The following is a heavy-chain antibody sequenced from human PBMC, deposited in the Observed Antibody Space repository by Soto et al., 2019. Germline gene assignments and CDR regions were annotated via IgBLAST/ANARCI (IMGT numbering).Heavy chain of an antibody. D-gene: IGHD6-13*01. V-gene: IGHV4-39*01. CDR2: IYYSGST. CDR1: GGSISSSSYY. J-gene: IGHJ4*02. CDR3: ATGPMARVYIPLDY. Sequence: QLQLQESGPGLVKPSETLSLTCTVSGGSISSSSYYWGWIRQPPGKGLEWIGSIYYSGSTYYNPSLKSRVTISVDTSKNQFSLKLSSVTAADTAVYYCATGPMARVYIPLDYWGQGTLVTVSS.